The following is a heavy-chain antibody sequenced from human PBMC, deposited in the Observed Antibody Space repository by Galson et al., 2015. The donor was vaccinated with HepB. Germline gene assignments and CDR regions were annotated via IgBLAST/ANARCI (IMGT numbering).Heavy chain of an antibody. V-gene: IGHV3-49*03. D-gene: IGHD5-18*01. CDR2: ISSNTYGGTT. Sequence: SLRLSCAASGFTFGDYVLTWFRQAPGKGLEWVGFISSNTYGGTTEYAASVEGRFTISRDDSKSIAYLQMNSLKTEDTAVYYCTKDHGYSYGYYWGQGTLVTVSS. CDR3: TKDHGYSYGYY. J-gene: IGHJ4*02. CDR1: GFTFGDYV.